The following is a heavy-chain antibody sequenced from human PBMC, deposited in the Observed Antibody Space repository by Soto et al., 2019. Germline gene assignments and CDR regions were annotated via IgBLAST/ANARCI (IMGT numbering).Heavy chain of an antibody. CDR2: TYYRSKWYN. D-gene: IGHD6-19*01. V-gene: IGHV6-1*01. CDR3: ARWPHPGIAVSASDAFDI. J-gene: IGHJ3*02. Sequence: SQTLSLTCAISGDSVSSNSAAWNWIRQSPSRGLEWLGRTYYRSKWYNDYAVSVKSRITINPDTSKNQFSLQLNSVTPEDTAVYYCARWPHPGIAVSASDAFDIWGQGTMVTVSS. CDR1: GDSVSSNSAA.